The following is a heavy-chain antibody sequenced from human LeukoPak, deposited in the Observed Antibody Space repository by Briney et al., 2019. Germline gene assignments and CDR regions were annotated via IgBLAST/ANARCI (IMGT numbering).Heavy chain of an antibody. V-gene: IGHV3-33*01. J-gene: IGHJ6*02. D-gene: IGHD2-15*01. CDR2: IWYDGSNK. CDR1: GFTFSSYG. CDR3: ASAGGSYYGMDV. Sequence: GGSLRLSCAASGFTFSSYGMHWVRQAPGKGLEWVAVIWYDGSNKYYADSVKGRFTISRDNSKNTLYLQMNGLRAEDTAVYYCASAGGSYYGMDVWGQGTTVTVSS.